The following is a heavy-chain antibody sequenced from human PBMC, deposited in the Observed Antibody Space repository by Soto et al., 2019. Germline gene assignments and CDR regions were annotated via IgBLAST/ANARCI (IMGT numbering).Heavy chain of an antibody. D-gene: IGHD3-3*01. CDR1: GGSFSGYY. Sequence: SETLSLTCAVYGGSFSGYYWSWIRQPPGKGLEWIGEINHSGSTNYNPSLKSRVTISVDTSKNQFSLKLSSVTAADTAVYYCARGRRDFWSGYYPYYYYYYMDVWGKGTTVTVSS. V-gene: IGHV4-34*01. J-gene: IGHJ6*03. CDR2: INHSGST. CDR3: ARGRRDFWSGYYPYYYYYYMDV.